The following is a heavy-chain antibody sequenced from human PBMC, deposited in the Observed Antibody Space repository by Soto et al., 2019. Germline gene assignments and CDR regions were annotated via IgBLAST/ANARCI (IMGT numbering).Heavy chain of an antibody. CDR2: ISYDGSNK. D-gene: IGHD3-22*01. V-gene: IGHV3-30-3*01. CDR3: ARVRDSGGYLRSFDI. CDR1: GFTFSSYA. J-gene: IGHJ3*02. Sequence: QVQLVESGGGVVQPGRSLRLSCAASGFTFSSYAMHWVRQAPGKGLEWVAIISYDGSNKYYADSVKGRFTNSRDNSMHTLYLQMNGLRAEDTAVYYSARVRDSGGYLRSFDIWGQGTMVTVSS.